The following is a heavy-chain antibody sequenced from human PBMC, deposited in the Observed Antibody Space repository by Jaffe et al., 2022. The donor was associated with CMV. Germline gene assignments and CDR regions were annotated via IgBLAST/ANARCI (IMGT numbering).Heavy chain of an antibody. D-gene: IGHD3-16*01. CDR2: IIPILATP. J-gene: IGHJ3*02. CDR1: GGTFNTYA. Sequence: QVQLVQSGAEVKKPGSSVKVSCKASGGTFNTYAINWVRQAPGQGLEWMGGIIPILATPTYTQKFQGRVTITADDFGNTVYVELSSLTSDDTAVYYCARDLGGRSDSPDAFDIWGQGTMVTVSS. V-gene: IGHV1-69*01. CDR3: ARDLGGRSDSPDAFDI.